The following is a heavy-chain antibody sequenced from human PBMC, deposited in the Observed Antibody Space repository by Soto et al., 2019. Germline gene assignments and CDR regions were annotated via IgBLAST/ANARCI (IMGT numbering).Heavy chain of an antibody. CDR3: ARGWGPGDAFDI. CDR2: MSYSGST. CDR1: GGSISSYY. J-gene: IGHJ3*02. V-gene: IGHV4-59*01. D-gene: IGHD3-16*01. Sequence: SETLSLTCSVSGGSISSYYWSWIRQPPGKGLEWIGYMSYSGSTNYSPSFKSRVTISVDTSRDQISLKLSSVTAADTAVYYCARGWGPGDAFDIWGQGTKVTVSS.